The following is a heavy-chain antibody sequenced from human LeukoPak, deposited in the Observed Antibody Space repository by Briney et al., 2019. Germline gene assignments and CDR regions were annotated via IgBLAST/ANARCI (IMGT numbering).Heavy chain of an antibody. CDR3: AKGPATFDY. J-gene: IGHJ4*02. D-gene: IGHD1-26*01. CDR1: GFTFSNYG. V-gene: IGHV3-30*02. CDR2: IRYDGNNK. Sequence: GGSLRLSCGASGFTFSNYGMLWVRQAPGKGLEWVSFIRYDGNNKLYADSVKGRFTISRDNSKNTLYLQMNSLRAEDTAVYYCAKGPATFDYWGQGTLVTVSS.